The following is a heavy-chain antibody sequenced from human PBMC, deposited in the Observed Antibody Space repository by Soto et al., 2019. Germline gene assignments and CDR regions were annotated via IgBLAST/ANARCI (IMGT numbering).Heavy chain of an antibody. CDR2: INHSGST. Sequence: TSETLSLTCAVYGGSFSGYYWSWIRQPPGKGLEWIGEINHSGSTNYNPSLKSRVTISVDTSKNQFSLKLSSVTAADTAVYYCARGWARSSSSGLAYYYYGMDVWGQGTTVTVSS. J-gene: IGHJ6*02. CDR3: ARGWARSSSSGLAYYYYGMDV. D-gene: IGHD6-6*01. CDR1: GGSFSGYY. V-gene: IGHV4-34*01.